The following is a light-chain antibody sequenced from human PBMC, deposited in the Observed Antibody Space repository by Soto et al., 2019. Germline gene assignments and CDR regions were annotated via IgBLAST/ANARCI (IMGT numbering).Light chain of an antibody. CDR2: DAS. J-gene: IGKJ1*01. CDR1: QSISTW. V-gene: IGKV1-5*01. Sequence: DIQMTQSPSTLSASVGDRVTITCRASQSISTWLAWYQQKPGKAPKLLIYDASSFESGVPLRFSGSGAGTEFTLTISSLQPDDFATYYCLQYNAYSWMFGQGTKVEIK. CDR3: LQYNAYSWM.